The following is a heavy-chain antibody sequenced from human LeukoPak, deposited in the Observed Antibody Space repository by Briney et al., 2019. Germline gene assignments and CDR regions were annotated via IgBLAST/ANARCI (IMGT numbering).Heavy chain of an antibody. V-gene: IGHV3-23*01. CDR2: ISHGGDSA. J-gene: IGHJ4*02. Sequence: PGGSLRLSCTASGFTFSTYAMTWVRQAPGKGLEWVSVISHGGDSAWHADSVKGRFTISRDNSKSTLFLQMNSLRADDTAIYYCAKGRSGWYEGLDYWGQGILVTVSS. CDR3: AKGRSGWYEGLDY. CDR1: GFTFSTYA. D-gene: IGHD6-19*01.